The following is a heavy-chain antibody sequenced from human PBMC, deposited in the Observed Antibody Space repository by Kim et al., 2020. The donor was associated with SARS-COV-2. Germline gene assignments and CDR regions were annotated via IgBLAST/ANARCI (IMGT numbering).Heavy chain of an antibody. J-gene: IGHJ2*01. CDR1: GFTFSSYW. CDR2: INSDGSST. CDR3: ASGRTYYVILTGYFNWYFDI. Sequence: GGSLRLSCAASGFTFSSYWMHWVRQAPGKGLVWVSRINSDGSSTSYADSVKGRFTISRDNAKNTLYLQMNSLGAEDTAVYYCASGRTYYVILTGYFNWYFDIWGRGTLVTVSS. D-gene: IGHD3-9*01. V-gene: IGHV3-74*01.